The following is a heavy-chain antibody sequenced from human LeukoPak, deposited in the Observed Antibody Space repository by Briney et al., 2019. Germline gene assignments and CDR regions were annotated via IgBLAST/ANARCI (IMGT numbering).Heavy chain of an antibody. J-gene: IGHJ4*02. CDR1: GYTFTSYD. Sequence: ASVKVSCKASGYTFTSYDINWVRQATGQGLEWMGWMNPNSGNTGYAQKFQGRVTMTRNTSMSTAYMELSSLRSEDTAVYYCARDEMSSGWSSSDYWGQGTLVTVSS. CDR2: MNPNSGNT. CDR3: ARDEMSSGWSSSDY. V-gene: IGHV1-8*01. D-gene: IGHD6-19*01.